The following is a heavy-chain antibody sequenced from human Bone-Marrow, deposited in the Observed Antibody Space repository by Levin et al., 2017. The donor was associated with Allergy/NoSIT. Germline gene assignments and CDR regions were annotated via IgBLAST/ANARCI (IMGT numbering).Heavy chain of an antibody. J-gene: IGHJ4*01. Sequence: SQTLSLTCAVYGGSFSGYYWSWIRQPPGKGLEWFGELNQSGSTNHNPSLKSRVSISVDTSKNQFSLKLSSVTAADTAVYYCARGAPTYYYDSSGYYPYFDYWGHGTLVTVSP. CDR3: ARGAPTYYYDSSGYYPYFDY. CDR1: GGSFSGYY. CDR2: LNQSGST. V-gene: IGHV4-34*01. D-gene: IGHD3-22*01.